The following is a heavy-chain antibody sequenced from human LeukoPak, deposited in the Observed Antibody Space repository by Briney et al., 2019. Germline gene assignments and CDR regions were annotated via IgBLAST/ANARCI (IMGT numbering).Heavy chain of an antibody. V-gene: IGHV1-2*02. CDR3: ARGHIDY. Sequence: GASVKVSCKASGYSFTDYFIHWVRQAPRQGLEWMGWINPDTGATKSAQKFQGRVTMTGDTSISTVYMELTRLISDDTALYYCARGHIDYWGQGTLVTVSS. CDR2: INPDTGAT. CDR1: GYSFTDYF. J-gene: IGHJ4*02.